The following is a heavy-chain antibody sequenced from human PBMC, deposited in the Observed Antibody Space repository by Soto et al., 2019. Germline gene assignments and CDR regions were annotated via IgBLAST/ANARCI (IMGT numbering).Heavy chain of an antibody. Sequence: GGSLRLSCIPSGFIVSHNYMSWVRQAPGTGLEWVSVIYSSGTTYYADSVKGRFTISRDDSKNTLYLQMNSLRAEDTAVYYCARGITGTTFDYWGQGTLVTVSS. J-gene: IGHJ4*02. D-gene: IGHD1-20*01. CDR3: ARGITGTTFDY. V-gene: IGHV3-53*01. CDR2: IYSSGTT. CDR1: GFIVSHNY.